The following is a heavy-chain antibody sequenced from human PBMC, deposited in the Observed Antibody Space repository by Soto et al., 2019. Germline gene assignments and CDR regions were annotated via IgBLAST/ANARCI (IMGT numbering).Heavy chain of an antibody. V-gene: IGHV1-24*01. Sequence: ASVKVSCKVSGYTLTELSMHWVRQAPGKGLEWMGGFDPEDGETIYAQKFQGRVTMTEDTSTDTAHMELSSLRSEDTAVYYCATDLGAWGSYGFFDYWGQGTLVTVSS. CDR3: ATDLGAWGSYGFFDY. D-gene: IGHD5-18*01. CDR2: FDPEDGET. CDR1: GYTLTELS. J-gene: IGHJ4*02.